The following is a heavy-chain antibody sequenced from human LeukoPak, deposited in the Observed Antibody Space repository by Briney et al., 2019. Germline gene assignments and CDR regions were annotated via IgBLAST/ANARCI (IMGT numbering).Heavy chain of an antibody. Sequence: PGGSLRLSCAASGFTVSSNYMTWVRQAPGKGLEWVSVIYSGGSTYYADSVKGRFTISRDSSKNTLFLQMNSLRAEDTAVYYCAKGNSNWDWGQGTLVTVSS. D-gene: IGHD1-7*01. V-gene: IGHV3-53*01. J-gene: IGHJ4*02. CDR3: AKGNSNWD. CDR1: GFTVSSNY. CDR2: IYSGGST.